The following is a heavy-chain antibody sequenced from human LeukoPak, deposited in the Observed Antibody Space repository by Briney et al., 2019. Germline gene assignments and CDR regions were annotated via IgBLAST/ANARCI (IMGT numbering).Heavy chain of an antibody. CDR1: GFTFSNYA. CDR3: AKRLGDPRAFDY. V-gene: IGHV3-23*01. CDR2: ISGTSGTI. J-gene: IGHJ4*02. D-gene: IGHD2-21*02. Sequence: GGSLRLSCAASGFTFSNYAMSWDRQAPGKGLEWVSGISGTSGTINYAAPVKGRFTISRDNSKNTLYLQMNSLRVDDMAVYYCAKRLGDPRAFDYWGQGTLVTVSS.